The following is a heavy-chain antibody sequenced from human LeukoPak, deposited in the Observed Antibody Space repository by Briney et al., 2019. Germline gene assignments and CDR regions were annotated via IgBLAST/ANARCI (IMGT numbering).Heavy chain of an antibody. D-gene: IGHD2-8*01. Sequence: PSETLSLTCTVSGGSISSSSYYWGWIRQPPGKGLEWIGSIYYSGSTYYNPSLKSRVTISVDTSKNQFSLKLSSVTAADTAVYYCARGPDIVLMVYATNWFDPGAREPWSPSPQ. J-gene: IGHJ5*02. CDR2: IYYSGST. V-gene: IGHV4-39*07. CDR1: GGSISSSSYY. CDR3: ARGPDIVLMVYATNWFDP.